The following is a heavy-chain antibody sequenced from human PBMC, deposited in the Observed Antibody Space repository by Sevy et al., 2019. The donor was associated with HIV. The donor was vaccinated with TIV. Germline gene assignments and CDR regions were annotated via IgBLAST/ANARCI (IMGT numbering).Heavy chain of an antibody. CDR1: GFTFSKYW. V-gene: IGHV3-7*01. CDR3: ARAGGWGNINHSNQILDI. CDR2: IDQDGSDK. J-gene: IGHJ3*02. D-gene: IGHD3-16*01. Sequence: GGSLRLSCAASGFTFSKYWMSWVRQAPGKGLEWVANIDQDGSDKRYVDSVRGRFTISRDNANNFLYLQMSSLRADDTAVYYCARAGGWGNINHSNQILDIWGHGTKVTVSS.